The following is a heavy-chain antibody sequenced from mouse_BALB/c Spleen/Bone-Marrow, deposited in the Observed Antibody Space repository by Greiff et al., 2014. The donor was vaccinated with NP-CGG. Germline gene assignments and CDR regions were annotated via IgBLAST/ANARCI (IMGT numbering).Heavy chain of an antibody. CDR1: GYTFTDYA. CDR3: AIRYGYDGEAVAWFAY. D-gene: IGHD2-2*01. J-gene: IGHJ3*01. CDR2: ISTYYGDA. Sequence: VQLQQSGAELVRPGVSVKISCKGSGYTFTDYAMHWVKQSHAKSLKWIGVISTYYGDASYNQKFKGKATMTVDKSSSTAYMELARLTSEDSAIYYCAIRYGYDGEAVAWFAYWGQGTLVTVSA. V-gene: IGHV1S137*01.